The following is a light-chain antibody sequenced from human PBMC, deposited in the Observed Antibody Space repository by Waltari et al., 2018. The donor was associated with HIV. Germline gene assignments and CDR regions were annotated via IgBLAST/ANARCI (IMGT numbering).Light chain of an antibody. Sequence: QSALTQPPSASGSLGQSVTISCPGSSSDLGAYAPVSWFQQHPNNAPKLLLYEVSKRPSGVPDRFSGSRSGETAFLSVSGLQPDDTAGYFCSSYGDNIRVLFGGGTNLTVL. CDR2: EVS. CDR3: SSYGDNIRVL. J-gene: IGLJ2*01. CDR1: SSDLGAYAP. V-gene: IGLV2-8*01.